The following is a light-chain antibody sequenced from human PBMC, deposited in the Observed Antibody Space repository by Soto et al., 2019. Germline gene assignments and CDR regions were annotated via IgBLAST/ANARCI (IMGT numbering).Light chain of an antibody. CDR1: QSVSSSY. CDR2: GAS. J-gene: IGKJ5*01. V-gene: IGKV3-20*01. CDR3: QQYGISIT. Sequence: IVLTQSPGILSLSPGERATLSCRASQSVSSSYLAWYQQKPGQAPRLLIYGASSRATGIPDRFSGSGSGTDFTLTSSRLEPEDFAVYYCQQYGISITFGQGTRLEIK.